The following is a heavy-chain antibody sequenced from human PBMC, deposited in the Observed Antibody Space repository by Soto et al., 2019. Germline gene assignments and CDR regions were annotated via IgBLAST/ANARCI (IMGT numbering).Heavy chain of an antibody. V-gene: IGHV4-59*01. CDR2: IYYSGST. CDR3: ARGKSWFDP. CDR1: GGSISRYY. Sequence: SGTLSLTCTVSGGSISRYYWSWIRQPPGKGLEWIGYIYYSGSTNYNPSLKSRVTISEDTSKNQFSLKLSSVTAADTAVYYCARGKSWFDPWGQGTLVTVS. J-gene: IGHJ5*02.